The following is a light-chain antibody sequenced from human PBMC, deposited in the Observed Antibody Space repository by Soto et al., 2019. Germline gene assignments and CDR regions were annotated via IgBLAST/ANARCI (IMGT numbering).Light chain of an antibody. CDR1: QSVSSSY. CDR3: RQYGTSPYT. V-gene: IGKV3-20*01. J-gene: IGKJ2*01. Sequence: ETVLTQSPGTLSLSPGERATLSCRASQSVSSSYLAWYQQKLGQAPRLLIYATSSRATGIPDRFSGSGSGTDFTLTISRLEPEDFAVYYCRQYGTSPYTFGQGTKLEIK. CDR2: ATS.